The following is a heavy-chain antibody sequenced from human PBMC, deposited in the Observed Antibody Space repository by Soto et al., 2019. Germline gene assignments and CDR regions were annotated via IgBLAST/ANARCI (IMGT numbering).Heavy chain of an antibody. CDR3: ARGRKVGGLFDY. J-gene: IGHJ4*02. V-gene: IGHV4-59*01. CDR1: DGSMSTYY. CDR2: IYYSGST. Sequence: QVQLQESGPGLVKPSETLSLSCTISDGSMSTYYWNWIRQPPGKGLEWIGYIYYSGSTNYNPPLKSRVTISIDTSKNQFSLNLNSVTAADTAVYFCARGRKVGGLFDYWGQGTLVTVSS. D-gene: IGHD1-26*01.